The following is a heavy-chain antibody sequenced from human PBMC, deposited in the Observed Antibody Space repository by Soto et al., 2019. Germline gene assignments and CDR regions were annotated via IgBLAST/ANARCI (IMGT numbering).Heavy chain of an antibody. CDR1: GFAFDKAW. CDR2: IKSENDGGTA. Sequence: VQLVESGGGLVKPGGSLRLSCVAVGFAFDKAWMNWVRQTPGKGLEWVGRIKSENDGGTADYGAPVNGRFTISRDDSKNTTYLLLTYVGPDDTGVYYCTPANGGYFDYWGQGTLVAVS. CDR3: TPANGGYFDY. J-gene: IGHJ4*02. V-gene: IGHV3-15*07. D-gene: IGHD3-16*01.